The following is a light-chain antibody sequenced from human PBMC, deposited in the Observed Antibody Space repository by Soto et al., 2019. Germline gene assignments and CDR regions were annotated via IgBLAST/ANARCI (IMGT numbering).Light chain of an antibody. CDR3: QQYYSTPRT. CDR2: WAS. CDR1: QSVLYSSNNKNY. Sequence: DIVMTQSPDSLAVSLGERATINCKSSQSVLYSSNNKNYLAWYQQKPGQPPKLLIYWASTRESGVPDRFSGSGSGTDFTLTISSLQAEDGAVYYCQQYYSTPRTFGQGTKVELK. V-gene: IGKV4-1*01. J-gene: IGKJ1*01.